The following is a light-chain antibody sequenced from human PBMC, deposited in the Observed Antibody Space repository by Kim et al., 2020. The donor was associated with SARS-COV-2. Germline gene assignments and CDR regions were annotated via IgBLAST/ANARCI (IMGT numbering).Light chain of an antibody. CDR1: QSSNNN. J-gene: IGKJ3*01. V-gene: IGKV3-15*01. Sequence: SPGERVTRAGRASQSSNNNLAWHHQRPGQVPRLRSDGASTRATGIPARFSGSGSGTEFTLTITSLQSEDFGVYYCQQYNLWPPITFGPGTKVDIK. CDR3: QQYNLWPPIT. CDR2: GAS.